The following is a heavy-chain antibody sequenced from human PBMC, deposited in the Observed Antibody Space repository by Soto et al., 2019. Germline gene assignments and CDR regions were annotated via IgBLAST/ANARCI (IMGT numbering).Heavy chain of an antibody. V-gene: IGHV3-53*01. CDR3: ARDPSTTGYYGLDV. CDR2: IYSGGVT. J-gene: IGHJ6*02. CDR1: GFTVKTYQ. Sequence: LAASLRLSCAPSGFTVKTYQMNWVRQAPGKGLERVSVIYSGGVTYYAGSVKGRFTITRDSSKNTVYLQMNSLRAEDTAMYYCARDPSTTGYYGLDVWGQGSTVTV. D-gene: IGHD3-10*01.